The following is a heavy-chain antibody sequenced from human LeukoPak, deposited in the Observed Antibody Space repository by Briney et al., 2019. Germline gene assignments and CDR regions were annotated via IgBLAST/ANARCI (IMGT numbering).Heavy chain of an antibody. CDR2: IYHSGGT. CDR1: GGSISSSNW. J-gene: IGHJ4*02. Sequence: SETLSLTCAVSGGSISSSNWWSWVRQPPGKGLEWIGEIYHSGGTNYNPSLKSRVTISVDKSKNQFSLKLSSVTAADTAVYYCARVRCSGGSCYALAPFDYWGQGTLVTVSS. CDR3: ARVRCSGGSCYALAPFDY. D-gene: IGHD2-15*01. V-gene: IGHV4-4*02.